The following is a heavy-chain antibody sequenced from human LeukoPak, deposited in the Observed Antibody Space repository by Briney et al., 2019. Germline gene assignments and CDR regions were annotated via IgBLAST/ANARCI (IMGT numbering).Heavy chain of an antibody. J-gene: IGHJ4*02. CDR2: ISYDGSNK. D-gene: IGHD6-19*01. CDR3: ARKYSSGWLFDY. V-gene: IGHV3-30-3*01. Sequence: PGGSLRLSCAASGFTFSSYAMHWVRQAPGKGLEWVAVISYDGSNKYYADSVKGRFTISRDNAKNSLYLQMNSLRAEDTAVYYCARKYSSGWLFDYWGQGTLVTVSS. CDR1: GFTFSSYA.